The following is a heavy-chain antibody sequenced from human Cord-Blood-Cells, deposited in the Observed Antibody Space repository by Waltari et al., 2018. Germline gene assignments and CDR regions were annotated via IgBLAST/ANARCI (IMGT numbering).Heavy chain of an antibody. Sequence: ESGGGLVQPGRSLRLSCTASGFTFGDYAMSWVRQAPGKGLEWVGFIRSKAYGGTTEYAASVKGRFTISRDDSKSIAYLQMNSLKTEDTAVYYCTSKVAAAEYYYGMDVRGQGTTVTVSS. CDR1: GFTFGDYA. CDR2: IRSKAYGGTT. J-gene: IGHJ6*02. CDR3: TSKVAAAEYYYGMDV. V-gene: IGHV3-49*04. D-gene: IGHD6-13*01.